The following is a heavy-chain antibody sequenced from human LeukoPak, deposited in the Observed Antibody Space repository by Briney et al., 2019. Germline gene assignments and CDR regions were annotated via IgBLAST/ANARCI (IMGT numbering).Heavy chain of an antibody. CDR3: AREEGGWFDP. Sequence: SETLSLTCTVSGGSISSSSYYWGWIRQPPGKGLEWIGSIYYSGSTYYNPSLKSRVTISVDRSKNQFSLKLSSVTAADTAVYYCAREEGGWFDPWGQGTLVTVSS. J-gene: IGHJ5*02. V-gene: IGHV4-39*07. CDR2: IYYSGST. CDR1: GGSISSSSYY.